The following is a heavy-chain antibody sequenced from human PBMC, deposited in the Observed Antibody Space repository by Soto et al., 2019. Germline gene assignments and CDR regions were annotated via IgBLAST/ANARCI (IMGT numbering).Heavy chain of an antibody. CDR1: VVSEFIFSDQY. D-gene: IGHD2-15*01. Sequence: VQVEESGGGLVLPGGSLTLSCAVSVVSEFIFSDQYIDWVRQAPGKGLEWVGRTRNRVNSFSTAYAASVQGIFTISRDDSKHRVYLQMNSLKTEDTAVYYCSRVDPSAKRPDYWGQGTLVTVAS. V-gene: IGHV3-72*01. CDR2: TRNRVNSFST. CDR3: SRVDPSAKRPDY. J-gene: IGHJ4*02.